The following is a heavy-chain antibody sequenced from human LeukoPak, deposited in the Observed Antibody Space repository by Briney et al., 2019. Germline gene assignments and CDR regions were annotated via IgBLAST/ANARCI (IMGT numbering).Heavy chain of an antibody. Sequence: RASETLSLTCAASGCSMRTGLYYWHWLRQPAGKGLESIGRIYPSGNTNYNPSLESRVTISVDTAKNQFSLKLISVTAADTALYYCARGQYDFWSGYDVNWFDPWGQGTLVTVSS. D-gene: IGHD3-3*01. CDR1: GCSMRTGLYY. J-gene: IGHJ5*02. V-gene: IGHV4-61*02. CDR2: IYPSGNT. CDR3: ARGQYDFWSGYDVNWFDP.